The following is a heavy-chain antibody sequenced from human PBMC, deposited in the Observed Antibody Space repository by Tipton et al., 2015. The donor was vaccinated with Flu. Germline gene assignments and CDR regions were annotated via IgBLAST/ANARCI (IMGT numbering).Heavy chain of an antibody. J-gene: IGHJ6*03. D-gene: IGHD2-2*01. CDR3: ARASSTTFLYYYYYMDV. CDR1: GFTFSSYS. V-gene: IGHV3-48*04. CDR2: ISSSSSTI. Sequence: SLRLSCAASGFTFSSYSMNWVRQAPGKGLEWVSYISSSSSTIYYADSVKGRFTISRDNAKNSLYLQMNSLRAEDTAVYYCARASSTTFLYYYYYMDVWGKGTTVTVSS.